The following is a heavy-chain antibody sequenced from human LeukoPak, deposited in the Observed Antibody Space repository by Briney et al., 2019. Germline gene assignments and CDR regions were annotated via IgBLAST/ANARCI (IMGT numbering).Heavy chain of an antibody. Sequence: SETLSLTCTVAGGSISSYYWSWIRQPPGKGLEWIGYISYSGSTNYNPSLKSRVTISLDTSKNQFSLKLSSVTAADTAVYYCAGHHPRNTVDFWGQGTLVTVSS. V-gene: IGHV4-59*08. CDR1: GGSISSYY. J-gene: IGHJ4*02. CDR3: AGHHPRNTVDF. D-gene: IGHD2/OR15-2a*01. CDR2: ISYSGST.